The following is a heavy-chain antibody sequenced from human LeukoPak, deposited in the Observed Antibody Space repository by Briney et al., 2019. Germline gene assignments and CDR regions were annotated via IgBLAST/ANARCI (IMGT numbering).Heavy chain of an antibody. V-gene: IGHV3-48*03. J-gene: IGHJ5*02. D-gene: IGHD3-10*01. CDR2: ISSSGSTI. Sequence: QPGGSLRLSCAASGFTFSSYEMNWVRQAPGKGLEWVSYISSSGSTIYYADSVKGRFTISRDNAKNSLYLQMNSLRAEDTAVYYCAREIGVLWFGELRDWFDPWGQGTLVTVSS. CDR3: AREIGVLWFGELRDWFDP. CDR1: GFTFSSYE.